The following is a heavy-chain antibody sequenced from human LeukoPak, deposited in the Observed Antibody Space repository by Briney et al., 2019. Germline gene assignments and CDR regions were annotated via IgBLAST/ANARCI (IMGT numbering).Heavy chain of an antibody. CDR3: AKGPTRGY. CDR1: GFTVSRSA. V-gene: IGHV3-23*01. D-gene: IGHD1-26*01. Sequence: PGGSLRLSCAASGFTVSRSAMNWVRQAPGKGLEWVSVMSGSGSSGTYYADSVRGRFSISRDNSKNTLYLQMNSLRAEDTAIYYCAKGPTRGYWGKGTLVTVSS. CDR2: MSGSGSSGT. J-gene: IGHJ4*02.